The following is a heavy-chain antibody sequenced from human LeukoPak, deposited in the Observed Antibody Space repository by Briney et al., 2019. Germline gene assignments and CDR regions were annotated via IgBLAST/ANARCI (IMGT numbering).Heavy chain of an antibody. CDR3: ARAYSGYDLLFDY. CDR2: IYSGGST. Sequence: GGSLRLSCAASGFIFSSFAMTWVRQAPGKGLEWVSVIYSGGSTYYADSVKGRFTISRDNSKNTLYLQMNSLRAEDTAVYYCARAYSGYDLLFDYWGQGTLVTVSS. J-gene: IGHJ4*02. D-gene: IGHD5-12*01. CDR1: GFIFSSFA. V-gene: IGHV3-66*01.